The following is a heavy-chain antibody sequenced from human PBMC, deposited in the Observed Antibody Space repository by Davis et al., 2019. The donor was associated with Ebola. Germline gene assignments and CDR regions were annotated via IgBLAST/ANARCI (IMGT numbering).Heavy chain of an antibody. V-gene: IGHV3-43*01. CDR1: GFTFDDFA. D-gene: IGHD3-16*01. CDR3: AKDRGGATFDY. J-gene: IGHJ4*02. Sequence: PGGSLRLSCSASGFTFDDFAMHWVRQVPGKGLEWVSLITWDGGSTYYADSRKGRFTISRDNSKDSLYLQMNSLRTEDTALYYCAKDRGGATFDYWGQGTLVTVSS. CDR2: ITWDGGST.